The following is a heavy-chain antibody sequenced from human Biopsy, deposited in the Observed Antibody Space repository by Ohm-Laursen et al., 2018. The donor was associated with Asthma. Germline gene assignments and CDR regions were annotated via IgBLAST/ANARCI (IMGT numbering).Heavy chain of an antibody. CDR2: INPSGGST. D-gene: IGHD1-26*01. V-gene: IGHV1-46*01. Sequence: SSVKVSCKSSGYTFTSYYMHWVRQAPGQGLEWMGIINPSGGSTSYAQKFQGRVTMTRDTSTSTVHMELSSLRSEDTAVYYCARAGALIVGATMGYWGQGTLVTVSS. CDR3: ARAGALIVGATMGY. CDR1: GYTFTSYY. J-gene: IGHJ4*02.